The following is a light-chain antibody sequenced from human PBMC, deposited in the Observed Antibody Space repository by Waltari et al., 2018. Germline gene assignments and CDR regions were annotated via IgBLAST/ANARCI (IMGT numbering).Light chain of an antibody. CDR2: DVS. J-gene: IGLJ2*01. Sequence: QSALTQPRSVSGSPGQSVTISCPGTSTDVGGSKYVSWYQPHPGKAPQLMIYDVSERPSGVHDRFSGSKSGNTASLTISGLQAEDEADYYCCSYAGSYTLVFGGGTKLTVL. CDR3: CSYAGSYTLV. CDR1: STDVGGSKY. V-gene: IGLV2-11*01.